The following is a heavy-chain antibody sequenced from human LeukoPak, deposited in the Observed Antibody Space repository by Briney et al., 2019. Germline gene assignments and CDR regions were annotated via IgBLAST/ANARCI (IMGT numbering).Heavy chain of an antibody. CDR3: ARDRNSGYYYYGMDV. CDR2: IYYSGST. Sequence: SETLSLTCTVSGGSISSSSYYWGWIRQPPGKGLEWIGSIYYSGSTYYNPSLKSRVAISVDTSKNQFSLKLSSVTAADTAVYYCARDRNSGYYYYGMDVWGQGTTVTVS. V-gene: IGHV4-39*07. CDR1: GGSISSSSYY. D-gene: IGHD4-23*01. J-gene: IGHJ6*02.